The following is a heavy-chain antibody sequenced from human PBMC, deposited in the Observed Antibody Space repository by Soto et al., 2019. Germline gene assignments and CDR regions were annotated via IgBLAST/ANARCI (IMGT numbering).Heavy chain of an antibody. Sequence: QVQLVGSGGGVVQPRRSLRLSCAASGFSFRSYAMHWVRQAPGKGLECVAVISYDGSNKYYADSVKGRFTISRDNSKNTLYLQMNSLRPEDTAVYYCARDYDILTGYYPSAFDPWGQGTLVTVSS. J-gene: IGHJ5*02. V-gene: IGHV3-30-3*01. CDR2: ISYDGSNK. CDR3: ARDYDILTGYYPSAFDP. D-gene: IGHD3-9*01. CDR1: GFSFRSYA.